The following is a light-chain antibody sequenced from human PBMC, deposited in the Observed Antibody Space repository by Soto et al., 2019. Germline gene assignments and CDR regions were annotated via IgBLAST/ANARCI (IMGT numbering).Light chain of an antibody. CDR3: HQLRNYPLIA. CDR2: GAS. V-gene: IGKV1-9*01. CDR1: QAIGND. Sequence: IQLTQFPSFLSASVGDTVTITCRASQAIGNDLAWYQQKPGKSPQLLIYGASTLQSGVPSRFSGSGSRTELNHTRNSLHPENSTSYSCHQLRNYPLIAFDQWTRLQYK. J-gene: IGKJ5*01.